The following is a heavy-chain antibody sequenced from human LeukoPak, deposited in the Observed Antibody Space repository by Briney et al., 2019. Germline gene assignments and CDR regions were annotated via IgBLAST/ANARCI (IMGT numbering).Heavy chain of an antibody. CDR1: GFTFSNYW. D-gene: IGHD2-15*01. V-gene: IGHV3-7*01. CDR2: IKEDGGEK. J-gene: IGHJ4*02. CDR3: VRDRGYCSGGTCYALWDY. Sequence: GSLRLSCAASGFTFSNYWMTWVRQAPGKGLEWVAHIKEDGGEKHYVDPVKGRFTISRDNAKNSPYLQMNSLRAEDTAMYYCVRDRGYCSGGTCYALWDYWGQGTLVTVSS.